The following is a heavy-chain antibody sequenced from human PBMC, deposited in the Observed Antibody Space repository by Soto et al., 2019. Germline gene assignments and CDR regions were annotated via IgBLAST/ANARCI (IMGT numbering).Heavy chain of an antibody. CDR1: GYTFTNYY. Sequence: ASVKVSCKASGYTFTNYYIHWVRQAPGQGLEWMGLINPGDGCTTYAQEFQGAVTMTRDTSTSTVYMEFGAVIYKDTAFYNCAREDRSRDHWGQGTMLRVSS. J-gene: IGHJ4*02. CDR3: AREDRSRDH. V-gene: IGHV1-46*01. CDR2: INPGDGCT.